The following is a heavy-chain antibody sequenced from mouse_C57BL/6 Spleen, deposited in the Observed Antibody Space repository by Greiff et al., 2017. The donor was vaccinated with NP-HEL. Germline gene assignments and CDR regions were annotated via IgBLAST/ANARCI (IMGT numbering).Heavy chain of an antibody. D-gene: IGHD1-1*01. Sequence: QVQLKQSGAELVKPGASVKLSCKASGYTFTSYWMHWVKQRPGRGLEWIGRIDPNSGGTKYNEQFKSKATLTVDKPSSTAYMQLSSLTSEDSSVYYCARFITTVVAPYYYAMDYWGQGTSVTVSS. CDR3: ARFITTVVAPYYYAMDY. CDR1: GYTFTSYW. V-gene: IGHV1-72*01. J-gene: IGHJ4*01. CDR2: IDPNSGGT.